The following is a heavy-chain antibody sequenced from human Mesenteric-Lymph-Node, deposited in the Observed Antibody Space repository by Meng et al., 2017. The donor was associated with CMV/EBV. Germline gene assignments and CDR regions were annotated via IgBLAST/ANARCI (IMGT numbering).Heavy chain of an antibody. V-gene: IGHV1-2*02. D-gene: IGHD2-2*01. CDR2: INPNSGAT. J-gene: IGHJ5*02. Sequence: ASVKVSCKASGYTFIGYYMHWVRQAPGQGLEWMGRINPNSGATKYTQELQGRVTMTRDTSISTAYMELSRLRSDDTAVYYCARGYCSSTSCYWRGNWFDPWGQGTLVTVSS. CDR3: ARGYCSSTSCYWRGNWFDP. CDR1: GYTFIGYY.